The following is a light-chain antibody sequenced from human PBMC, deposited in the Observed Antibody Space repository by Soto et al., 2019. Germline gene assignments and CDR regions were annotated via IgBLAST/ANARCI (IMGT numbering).Light chain of an antibody. CDR2: GAS. CDR1: QSASSSY. CDR3: QQYGSSPPT. J-gene: IGKJ1*01. Sequence: EIVLTQSPGTLSLSPGERATLSCRASQSASSSYLAWYQQKPGQAPRLLIYGASSRATGIPDRFSGSGSGTDFTLTNSRLEPEDFAVYYCQQYGSSPPTFGQGTKVEIK. V-gene: IGKV3-20*01.